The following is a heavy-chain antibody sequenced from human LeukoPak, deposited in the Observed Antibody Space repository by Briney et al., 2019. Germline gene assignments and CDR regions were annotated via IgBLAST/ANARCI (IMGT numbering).Heavy chain of an antibody. D-gene: IGHD6-6*01. CDR2: INHSGST. J-gene: IGHJ4*02. Sequence: SETPSLTCAVYGGSFSGYYWSWIRQPPGKGLEWIGGINHSGSTNYNPSLKSRVTISVDTSKNQFSLKLSSVTAADTAVYYCARLYTSDIKYDYWGQGTLVTVSS. V-gene: IGHV4-34*01. CDR3: ARLYTSDIKYDY. CDR1: GGSFSGYY.